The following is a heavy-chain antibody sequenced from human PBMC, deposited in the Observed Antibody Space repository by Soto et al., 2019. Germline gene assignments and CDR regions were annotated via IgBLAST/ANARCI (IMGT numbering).Heavy chain of an antibody. D-gene: IGHD6-13*01. CDR2: IYYSGST. J-gene: IGHJ3*02. V-gene: IGHV4-59*08. CDR3: ARRYSSAFDI. Sequence: QVQLQESGPGLVKPSETLSLTCTVSGGSISSYYWSWIRQPPGKELEWIGYIYYSGSTNYNPSLKSRVTISVDTSKNQFSLKLSSVTAADTAVYYCARRYSSAFDIWGQGTMVTVSS. CDR1: GGSISSYY.